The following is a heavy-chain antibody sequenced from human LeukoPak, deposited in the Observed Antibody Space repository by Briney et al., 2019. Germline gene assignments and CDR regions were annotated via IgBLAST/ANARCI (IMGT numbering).Heavy chain of an antibody. CDR1: GFTFSTYW. D-gene: IGHD2-15*01. CDR2: IKEDGSEK. J-gene: IGHJ4*02. Sequence: GGSLRLSCAASGFTFSTYWMTWVRQAPGKGLEWVANIKEDGSEKYYVDSLKGRFTISRDNAKNSLYLQMNTLRAEDTAVYYCTRDTGCSGGTCYSFYDSWGQGTLVTVSS. V-gene: IGHV3-7*01. CDR3: TRDTGCSGGTCYSFYDS.